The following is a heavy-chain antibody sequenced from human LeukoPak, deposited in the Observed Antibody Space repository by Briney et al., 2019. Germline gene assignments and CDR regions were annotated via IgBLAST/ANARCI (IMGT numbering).Heavy chain of an antibody. D-gene: IGHD6-13*01. Sequence: PGGPLRLSCAPSGFTFSSYSINWARQAPGRGVEWVSYIGPGSNTMYYAHSVKGRFTLSRDNAQNSLYLQMNSLRGEDTAVYYCSRAAYSSSPDYWVQGTLVSVCS. V-gene: IGHV3-48*01. CDR2: IGPGSNTM. J-gene: IGHJ4*02. CDR1: GFTFSSYS. CDR3: SRAAYSSSPDY.